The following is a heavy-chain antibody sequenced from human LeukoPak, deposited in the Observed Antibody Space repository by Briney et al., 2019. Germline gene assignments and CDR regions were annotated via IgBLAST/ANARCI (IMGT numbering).Heavy chain of an antibody. Sequence: GESLKISCKGSGYRFTSYWIGWVRQMPGKGLEWMGIIYPGDSDTRYSPSFQGQVTISADKSISTAYLQWSSLKASDTAMYYCARYDYDILTGYYNQFDYWGQGTLVTVSS. CDR1: GYRFTSYW. J-gene: IGHJ4*02. D-gene: IGHD3-9*01. CDR2: IYPGDSDT. CDR3: ARYDYDILTGYYNQFDY. V-gene: IGHV5-51*01.